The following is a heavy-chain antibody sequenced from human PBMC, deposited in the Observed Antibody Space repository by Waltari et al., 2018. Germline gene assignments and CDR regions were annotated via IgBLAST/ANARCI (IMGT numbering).Heavy chain of an antibody. CDR2: VLGSGRT. Sequence: QLQLQESGPGLVKPWGTLSLICAVSGDSMSNNWWSWVRQSPGKGLEWIGQVLGSGRTNYNPSFASRVTISLDTSTYQFALKMTSATAADTALYYCARDRGRGLYLDTWGPGTLVTVS. CDR3: ARDRGRGLYLDT. D-gene: IGHD2-15*01. J-gene: IGHJ4*02. V-gene: IGHV4-4*02. CDR1: GDSMSNNW.